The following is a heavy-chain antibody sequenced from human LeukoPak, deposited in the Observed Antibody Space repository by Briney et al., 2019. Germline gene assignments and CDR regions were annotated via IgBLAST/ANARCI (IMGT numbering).Heavy chain of an antibody. Sequence: PGGSLRLSCAASGFTFSDHYMDWVRQAPGKGLEWVSAISGSGGSTYYADSVKGRFTISRDNSKNTLYLQIISLRAEDTAVYYCAKSPRYCSSTSCPLDYWGLGTLVTVSS. CDR2: ISGSGGST. D-gene: IGHD2-2*01. CDR1: GFTFSDHY. J-gene: IGHJ4*02. CDR3: AKSPRYCSSTSCPLDY. V-gene: IGHV3-23*01.